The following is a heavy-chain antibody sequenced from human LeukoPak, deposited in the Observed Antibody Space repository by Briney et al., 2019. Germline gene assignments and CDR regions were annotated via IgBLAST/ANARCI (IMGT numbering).Heavy chain of an antibody. CDR1: GFTFSSYG. D-gene: IGHD6-25*01. CDR2: ISYDGSNK. CDR3: AKVNLRLYYYYGMDV. J-gene: IGHJ6*02. Sequence: GGSLRLSCAASGFTFSSYGMHWVRQAPGKGLEWVAVISYDGSNKYYADSVKGRFTISRDNSKNTLYLQMNSLRAEDTAVYYCAKVNLRLYYYYGMDVWGQGTTVTVSS. V-gene: IGHV3-30*18.